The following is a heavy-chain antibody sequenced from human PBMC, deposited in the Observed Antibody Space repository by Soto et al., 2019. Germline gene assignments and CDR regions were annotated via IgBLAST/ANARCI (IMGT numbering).Heavy chain of an antibody. J-gene: IGHJ6*02. V-gene: IGHV4-30-4*01. CDR3: ARDIVLVPFFFGYYGMDV. D-gene: IGHD2-2*01. CDR1: GGSISSDDYY. CDR2: IYYSGST. Sequence: QVQLQESGPGLMKPSQTLSLTCAVSGGSISSDDYYWSWIRQPPGKGLEWIGYIYYSGSTYYNPSLKSRVTISVDTSKNQFSLKLSSVTAADTAVYYCARDIVLVPFFFGYYGMDVWGQGTTVTVSS.